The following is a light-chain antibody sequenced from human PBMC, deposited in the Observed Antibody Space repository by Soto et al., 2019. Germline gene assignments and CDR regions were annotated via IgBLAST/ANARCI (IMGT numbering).Light chain of an antibody. J-gene: IGKJ4*01. CDR2: KAS. CDR1: QSINSW. V-gene: IGKV1-5*03. CDR3: QQYESFFPLT. Sequence: DIQMTQSPSTLSASVGDRVTITCRASQSINSWLAWYQQKPGKAPKLLIYKASNLESGVPSRFSGSRSGTDFTLTISSLQPDDFATYHCQQYESFFPLTFGGVTKVEIK.